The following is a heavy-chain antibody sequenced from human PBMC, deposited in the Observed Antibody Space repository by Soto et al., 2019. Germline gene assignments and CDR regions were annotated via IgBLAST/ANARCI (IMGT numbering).Heavy chain of an antibody. Sequence: GESLKISCKASGYNFNTYWISWVRQMPEKGLEWMGTIDPSDSYTNYSPSFQGHVTISVVKSISTAYLQWSSLKTSDTAIYYCARRVAAAGHNWFDPWGPGTLVTVSS. CDR1: GYNFNTYW. D-gene: IGHD6-13*01. J-gene: IGHJ5*02. CDR3: ARRVAAAGHNWFDP. V-gene: IGHV5-10-1*01. CDR2: IDPSDSYT.